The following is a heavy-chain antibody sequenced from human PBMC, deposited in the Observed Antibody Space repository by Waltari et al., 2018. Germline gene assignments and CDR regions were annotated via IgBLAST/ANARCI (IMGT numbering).Heavy chain of an antibody. D-gene: IGHD3-10*01. CDR2: IYSGGTT. V-gene: IGHV3-53*01. Sequence: EVQLVESGGGLIQPGGSLRPSCAASGFTVSSNYMNWVGQAPGKGLGWVSIIYSGGTTYYADSVKGRFTISRDNSKNTLYLQMNSLRADDTAVYYCARGGGVLLWFANWGQGTLVTVSS. J-gene: IGHJ5*02. CDR3: ARGGGVLLWFAN. CDR1: GFTVSSNY.